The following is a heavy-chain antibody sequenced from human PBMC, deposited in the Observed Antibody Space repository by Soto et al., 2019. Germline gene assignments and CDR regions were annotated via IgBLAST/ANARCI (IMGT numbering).Heavy chain of an antibody. CDR2: IIPIFGTT. CDR1: GGTFTNHA. Sequence: QMQLVQSGAEVKKPGSSVKVSCRASGGTFTNHAINWVRQAPGHGLEWLGGIIPIFGTTNYAQKFQDRVTITADRATSTCYMDLASLPSEDTAVYYCARSYFDGTGFYLYYFNFWGQGTLVTVSS. V-gene: IGHV1-69*06. D-gene: IGHD3-9*01. J-gene: IGHJ4*02. CDR3: ARSYFDGTGFYLYYFNF.